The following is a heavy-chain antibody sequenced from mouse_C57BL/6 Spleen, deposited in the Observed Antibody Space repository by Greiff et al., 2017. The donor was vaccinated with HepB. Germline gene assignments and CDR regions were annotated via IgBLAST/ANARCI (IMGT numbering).Heavy chain of an antibody. CDR3: AIYDYDYAMDY. J-gene: IGHJ4*01. D-gene: IGHD2-4*01. V-gene: IGHV5-9*01. Sequence: EVKLVESGGGLVKPGGSLKLSCAASGFTFSSYTMSWVRQTPEKRLEWVATISGGGGNTYYPDSVKGRFTISRDNAKNTLYLQMSSRRSEDTALYYCAIYDYDYAMDYWGQRTSVTVSS. CDR1: GFTFSSYT. CDR2: ISGGGGNT.